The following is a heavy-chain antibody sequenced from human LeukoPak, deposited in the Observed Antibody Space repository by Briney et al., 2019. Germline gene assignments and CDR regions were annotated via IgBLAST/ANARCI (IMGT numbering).Heavy chain of an antibody. V-gene: IGHV3-66*01. Sequence: PGGSLRLSCAASGFTVSSNYVSWVRQAPGKGLEWVSVIYSGGSTYYADSVKGRFTISRDNSKNTLYLQMNSLRAEDTAVYYCAREKYDFWSGYSIYFDYWGQGTLVTVSS. CDR3: AREKYDFWSGYSIYFDY. CDR1: GFTVSSNY. CDR2: IYSGGST. D-gene: IGHD3-3*01. J-gene: IGHJ4*02.